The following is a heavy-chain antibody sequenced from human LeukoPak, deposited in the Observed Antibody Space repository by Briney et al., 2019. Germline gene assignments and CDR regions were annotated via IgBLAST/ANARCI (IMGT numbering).Heavy chain of an antibody. J-gene: IGHJ4*02. D-gene: IGHD3-3*01. CDR2: IIPILGIA. V-gene: IGHV1-69*04. CDR3: ARDHESITIFGVVHYFDY. Sequence: ASVKVSCKASGGTFSSYTISWVRQAPGQGLEWMGRIIPILGIANYAQKFQGRVTITADKSTSTAYMELSSLRSEDTAVYYCARDHESITIFGVVHYFDYWGQGTLVTVSS. CDR1: GGTFSSYT.